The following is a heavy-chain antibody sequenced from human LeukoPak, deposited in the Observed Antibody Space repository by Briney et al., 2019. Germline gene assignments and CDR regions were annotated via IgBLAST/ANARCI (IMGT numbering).Heavy chain of an antibody. CDR1: GFTFSTYA. J-gene: IGHJ4*02. CDR2: ISGSGGST. Sequence: PGGSLRLSCAASGFTFSTYAMSWVRQAPGKGLEWVSTISGSGGSTSYADSVKGRFTISRDNSKNTLYLQMNSLRAEDTAVYYCAKIYCSSTSCYTGVDYWGQGTLVTVSS. CDR3: AKIYCSSTSCYTGVDY. D-gene: IGHD2-2*02. V-gene: IGHV3-23*01.